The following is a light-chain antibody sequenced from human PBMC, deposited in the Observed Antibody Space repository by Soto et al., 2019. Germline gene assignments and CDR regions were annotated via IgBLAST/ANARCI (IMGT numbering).Light chain of an antibody. CDR2: DAS. Sequence: VLTQSPATLSLSPGELSTLSCRASQSVSVYLAWYQQKPGQAPRLLISDASDRAAGVPARFSGSGSGTDFTLTISSLEPEDFALYYCEHRGNWPLTFGGGTKVDIK. J-gene: IGKJ4*01. V-gene: IGKV3-11*01. CDR3: EHRGNWPLT. CDR1: QSVSVY.